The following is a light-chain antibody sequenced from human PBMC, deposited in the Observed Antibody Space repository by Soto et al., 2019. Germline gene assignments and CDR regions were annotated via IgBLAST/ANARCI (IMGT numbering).Light chain of an antibody. J-gene: IGKJ2*01. CDR3: QQYNNWPPHT. CDR1: QSVNTN. V-gene: IGKV3-15*01. CDR2: GAS. Sequence: EIVMTQSPATLSVSPGESATLSCRASQSVNTNLAWYQQKPGRAPRRLIHGASTRATGIPARFSGSGSGTKFTLAISSLQSEDFAVYSCQQYNNWPPHTFGQGTTLEI.